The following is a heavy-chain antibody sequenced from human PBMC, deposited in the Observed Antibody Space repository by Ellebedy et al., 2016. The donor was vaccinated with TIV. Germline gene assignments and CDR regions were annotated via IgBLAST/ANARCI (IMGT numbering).Heavy chain of an antibody. CDR3: ALYSGSQSGNWFDP. CDR2: IIPILGIA. J-gene: IGHJ5*02. V-gene: IGHV1-69*04. D-gene: IGHD1-26*01. Sequence: SVKVSXXASGGTFSSYAISWVRQAPGQGLEWMGRIIPILGIANYAQKFQGRVTITADKSTSTAYMELSSLRSEDTAVYYCALYSGSQSGNWFDPWGQGTLVTVSS. CDR1: GGTFSSYA.